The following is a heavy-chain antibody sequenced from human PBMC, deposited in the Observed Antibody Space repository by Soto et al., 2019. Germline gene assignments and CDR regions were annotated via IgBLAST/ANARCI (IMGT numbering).Heavy chain of an antibody. V-gene: IGHV4-34*01. CDR2: INHSGST. CDR3: ARVSGANYDFWSGYSGFAYYGMDV. Sequence: QVQIQQWGAGLLKPSETLSLTCAVYGGSFSGHYWTWIRQPPGKGLEWIGEINHSGSTNYNPSLKSRVTISVDSFKKQFSLKLSSVTAADTAVYYCARVSGANYDFWSGYSGFAYYGMDVWGQWTTVTVSS. CDR1: GGSFSGHY. J-gene: IGHJ6*02. D-gene: IGHD3-3*01.